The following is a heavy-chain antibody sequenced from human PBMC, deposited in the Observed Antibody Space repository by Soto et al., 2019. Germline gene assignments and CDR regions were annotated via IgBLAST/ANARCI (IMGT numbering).Heavy chain of an antibody. CDR1: GFTFDSHE. D-gene: IGHD2-2*01. Sequence: EVHLLESGGGLVQPGGSLRLSCAASGFTFDSHEMSWVRQAPGKGLEWVSTIRNSGAYTYYADSVKGRFTVSRDNSKSTLYLQMSSLRAEDTALYYCAKYCVTTSCYTRYFDSWGQGTLVTVSS. V-gene: IGHV3-23*01. CDR2: IRNSGAYT. CDR3: AKYCVTTSCYTRYFDS. J-gene: IGHJ4*02.